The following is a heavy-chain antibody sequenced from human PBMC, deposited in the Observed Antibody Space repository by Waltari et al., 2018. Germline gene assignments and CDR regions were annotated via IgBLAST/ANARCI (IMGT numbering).Heavy chain of an antibody. CDR3: ARVLIRTSGLNFDS. CDR2: IYYSGSS. V-gene: IGHV4-39*07. CDR1: YWSISSRTYY. Sequence: QPESGPRLVKPSETLSLTCTVSYWSISSRTYYWGWIRLAPGKGLEWIGHIYYSGSSYHNPSLKSRITMSVDSSKNQFSLTLSSVTAADTAVYYCARVLIRTSGLNFDSWGQGSLVTVSS. J-gene: IGHJ4*02. D-gene: IGHD3-16*01.